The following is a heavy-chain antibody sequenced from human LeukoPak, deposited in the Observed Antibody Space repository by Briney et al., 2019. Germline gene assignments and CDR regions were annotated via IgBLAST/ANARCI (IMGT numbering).Heavy chain of an antibody. Sequence: GGSLRLSCAASGFTFSSYAMSWVRQAPGKGLEWVSAISGSGGSTYYADSVKGRFTISRDSSKNTLYLQMNSLRAEDTAVYYCAKLVSGSSDEARYYYGMDVWGQGTTVTVSS. CDR1: GFTFSSYA. V-gene: IGHV3-23*01. CDR2: ISGSGGST. CDR3: AKLVSGSSDEARYYYGMDV. J-gene: IGHJ6*02. D-gene: IGHD1-26*01.